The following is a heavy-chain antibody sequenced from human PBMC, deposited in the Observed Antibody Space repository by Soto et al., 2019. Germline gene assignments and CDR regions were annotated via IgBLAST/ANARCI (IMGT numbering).Heavy chain of an antibody. D-gene: IGHD5-18*01. CDR2: IIPIFGTA. V-gene: IGHV1-69*13. CDR3: AREKMEDIQLWLPAQKAYYYYGMDV. Sequence: SVKVSCKASGGTFSSYAISWLRQAPGQGLEWMGGIIPIFGTANYAQKFQGRVTITADESTSTAYMELSSLRSEDTAVYYCAREKMEDIQLWLPAQKAYYYYGMDVWGQGTTVTV. J-gene: IGHJ6*02. CDR1: GGTFSSYA.